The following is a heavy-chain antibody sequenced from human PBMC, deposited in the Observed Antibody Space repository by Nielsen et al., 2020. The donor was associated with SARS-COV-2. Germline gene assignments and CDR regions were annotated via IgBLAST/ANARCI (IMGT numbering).Heavy chain of an antibody. CDR3: ARALRYYYYYYGMDV. Sequence: WVRQAPGQGLEWMGWMNPNSGNTGYAQKFQGRVTMTRNTSISTAYMELSSLRSEDTAVYYCARALRYYYYYYGMDVWGQGITVTVSS. V-gene: IGHV1-8*01. J-gene: IGHJ6*02. CDR2: MNPNSGNT. D-gene: IGHD4-17*01.